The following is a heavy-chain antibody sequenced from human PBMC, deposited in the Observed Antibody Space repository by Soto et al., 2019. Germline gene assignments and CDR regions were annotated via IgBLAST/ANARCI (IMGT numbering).Heavy chain of an antibody. CDR2: IIPIFGTA. V-gene: IGHV1-69*06. J-gene: IGHJ6*02. CDR3: ARGGYSGFDYDYYYDGMDV. D-gene: IGHD5-12*01. CDR1: GGTFSSYA. Sequence: SVKVSCKASGGTFSSYAFSWVRQAPGQGLEWMGGIIPIFGTANYAQKFQGRVTITADKSTSTAYMELSSLRSEDTAVYYCARGGYSGFDYDYYYDGMDVWGQGTTVTVSS.